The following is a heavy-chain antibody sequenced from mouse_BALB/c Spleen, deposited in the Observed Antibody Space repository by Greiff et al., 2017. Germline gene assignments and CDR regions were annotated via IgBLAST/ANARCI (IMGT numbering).Heavy chain of an antibody. CDR2: IDPENGDT. J-gene: IGHJ3*01. CDR1: GFNIKDYY. Sequence: EVQVVESGAELVRSGASVKLSCTASGFNIKDYYMHWVKQRPEQGLEWIGWIDPENGDTEYAPKFQGKATMTADTSSNTAYLQLSSLTSEDTAVYYCNARGNVCAYWGKGTLVTVAA. CDR3: NARGNVCAY. V-gene: IGHV14-4*02. D-gene: IGHD2-1*01.